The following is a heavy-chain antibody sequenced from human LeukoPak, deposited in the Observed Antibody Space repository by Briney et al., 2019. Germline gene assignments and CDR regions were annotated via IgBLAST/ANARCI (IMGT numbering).Heavy chain of an antibody. CDR1: GGSISSSSYY. D-gene: IGHD3-9*01. CDR3: ASLLRYFDWY. J-gene: IGHJ4*02. V-gene: IGHV4-39*01. Sequence: SETLSLTCTVSGGSISSSSYYWGWIRQPPGKGLEWIGSIYYSGSTYYNPSLKSRVTISVDTSKNQFSLKLSSMTAADTAVYYCASLLRYFDWYWGQGTLVTVSS. CDR2: IYYSGST.